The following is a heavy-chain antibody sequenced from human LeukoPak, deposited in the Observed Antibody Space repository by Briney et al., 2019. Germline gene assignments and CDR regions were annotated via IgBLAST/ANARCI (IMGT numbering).Heavy chain of an antibody. CDR3: ARGSYDILTGYGSLDY. CDR1: GFTVSSNY. V-gene: IGHV3-53*01. Sequence: SGGSLRLFCAASGFTVSSNYMSWVRQAPGKGLEWVSVIYSGGSTYYADSVKGRFTISRDNSKNTLYLQMNSLRAEDTAVYYCARGSYDILTGYGSLDYWGQGTLVTVSS. CDR2: IYSGGST. D-gene: IGHD3-9*01. J-gene: IGHJ4*02.